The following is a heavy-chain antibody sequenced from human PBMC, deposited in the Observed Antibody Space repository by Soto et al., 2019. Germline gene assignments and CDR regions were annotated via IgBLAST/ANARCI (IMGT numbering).Heavy chain of an antibody. Sequence: SETLSLTCTVSGGSISSGDYYWSWIRQPPGXXLEWXXXXXXXXXXXXXXXLXSRVTISVDTSKNQFSLKLSSVTAADTAVYYCARDGDRAGYSYGYGWFDPWGQGTLVTVSS. V-gene: IGHV4-30-4*01. D-gene: IGHD5-18*01. CDR3: ARDGDRAGYSYGYGWFDP. CDR2: XXXXXXX. CDR1: GGSISSGDYY. J-gene: IGHJ5*02.